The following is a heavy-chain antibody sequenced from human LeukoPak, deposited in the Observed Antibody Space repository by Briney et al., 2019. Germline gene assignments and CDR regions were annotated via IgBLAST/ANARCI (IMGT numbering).Heavy chain of an antibody. CDR3: ARDCDSSSWPRGYYYYGMDV. Sequence: PSETLSLTCTVSGGSISSSSYYWGWIRQPPGKGLEWIGSIYYSGSTYYNPSLKSRVTISVDTSKNQFSLKLSSVTAADTAVYYCARDCDSSSWPRGYYYYGMDVWGQGTTVTVSS. D-gene: IGHD6-13*01. J-gene: IGHJ6*02. CDR1: GGSISSSSYY. V-gene: IGHV4-39*07. CDR2: IYYSGST.